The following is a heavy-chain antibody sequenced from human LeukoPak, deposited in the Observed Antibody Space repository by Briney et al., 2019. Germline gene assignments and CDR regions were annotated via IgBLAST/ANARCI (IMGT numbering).Heavy chain of an antibody. D-gene: IGHD3-16*01. CDR3: ARDYGPDRMDV. Sequence: ASVKVSCKASGYTFTGYYIHWLRQAPGQGLEWMGWINPNSGGTNYAQKFQGRGTMTRDTSISTAYMELSRLRSDDTAVYYCARDYGPDRMDVWGQGTTVTVSS. V-gene: IGHV1-2*02. CDR2: INPNSGGT. J-gene: IGHJ6*02. CDR1: GYTFTGYY.